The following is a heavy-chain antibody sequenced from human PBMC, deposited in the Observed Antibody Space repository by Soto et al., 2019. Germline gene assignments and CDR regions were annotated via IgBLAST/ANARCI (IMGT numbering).Heavy chain of an antibody. Sequence: SQTLSLTGAISGDMVSSNSAAWNWIRQSPSRGLEWQGRTYYRSKWYNDYAVSVKSRITINPDTSKDQFSLQLRSVTPEDTAVYYCARGGDFWSGSHNYYYYGMDVWGQGTTVTVSS. D-gene: IGHD3-3*01. CDR3: ARGGDFWSGSHNYYYYGMDV. CDR1: GDMVSSNSAA. V-gene: IGHV6-1*01. J-gene: IGHJ6*02. CDR2: TYYRSKWYN.